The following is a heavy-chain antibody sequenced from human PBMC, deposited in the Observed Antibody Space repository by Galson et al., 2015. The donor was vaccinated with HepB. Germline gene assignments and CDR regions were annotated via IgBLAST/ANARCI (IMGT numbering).Heavy chain of an antibody. CDR1: GYTFTSYA. CDR2: INAGNGNT. V-gene: IGHV1-3*01. J-gene: IGHJ6*02. Sequence: SVKVSCKASGYTFTSYAMHWVRQAPGQRLEWMGWINAGNGNTKYSQKFQGRVTITRDTSASTAYMELSSLRSEDTAVYYCARDRQQLVPDGMDVWGQGTTVTVSS. CDR3: ARDRQQLVPDGMDV. D-gene: IGHD6-13*01.